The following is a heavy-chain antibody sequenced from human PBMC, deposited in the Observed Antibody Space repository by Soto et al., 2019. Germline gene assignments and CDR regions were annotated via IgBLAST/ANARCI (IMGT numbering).Heavy chain of an antibody. D-gene: IGHD4-4*01. V-gene: IGHV4-59*01. J-gene: IGHJ6*02. Sequence: SGALSLSCTVSGGSLGSYYWGWIRQPPGKGRGGVGYVFYTGRANYNASLKSRVSISLDTSNYQFSMKLSSVTAADTAVYYCARDGDGRMTTNPYYYNGMDVWGPGTTVT. CDR2: VFYTGRA. CDR1: GGSLGSYY. CDR3: ARDGDGRMTTNPYYYNGMDV.